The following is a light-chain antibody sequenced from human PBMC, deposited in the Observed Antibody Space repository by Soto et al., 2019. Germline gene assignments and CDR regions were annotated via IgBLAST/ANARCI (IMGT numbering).Light chain of an antibody. V-gene: IGKV3-11*01. Sequence: VFTPSPATLSLSPGERATLACRASQSMHTSLAWYQQKPGQPPRLVVYDSTLRANGVPDRFGGSRSGTEFALAIHNLEPEAFAVYYCQQRTVWTPIPVGQGTRLEL. CDR1: QSMHTS. CDR3: QQRTVWTPIP. CDR2: DST. J-gene: IGKJ5*01.